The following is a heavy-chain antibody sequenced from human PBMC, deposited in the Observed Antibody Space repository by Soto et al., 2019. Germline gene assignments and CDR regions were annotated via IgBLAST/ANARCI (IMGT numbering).Heavy chain of an antibody. V-gene: IGHV1-58*01. J-gene: IGHJ6*02. D-gene: IGHD4-17*01. Sequence: QMQLVQSGPEVKKPGTSVKVSCKASGFTFTSSAVQWVRQARGQRLEWIGWIVVGSGNTNYAQKFQERVTITRDMSTSTAYMELSSLRSEDTAVYYCAADIGDRLYYYYYGMDVWGQGTTVTVSS. CDR3: AADIGDRLYYYYYGMDV. CDR1: GFTFTSSA. CDR2: IVVGSGNT.